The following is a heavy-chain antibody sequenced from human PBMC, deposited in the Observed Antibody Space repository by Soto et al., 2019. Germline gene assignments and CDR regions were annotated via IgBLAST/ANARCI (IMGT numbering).Heavy chain of an antibody. CDR2: IDPSDSYT. CDR3: AKAPANVPWWFAP. Sequence: GESLKISCKGSGCSFTSYWISWVRQMPGKGLEWMGRIDPSDSYTNYSPSFQGHVTISADKSISTVYLRINSLKIEDTAVYYCAKAPANVPWWFAPWGQGTLVTVSS. J-gene: IGHJ5*02. CDR1: GCSFTSYW. V-gene: IGHV5-10-1*01. D-gene: IGHD6-6*01.